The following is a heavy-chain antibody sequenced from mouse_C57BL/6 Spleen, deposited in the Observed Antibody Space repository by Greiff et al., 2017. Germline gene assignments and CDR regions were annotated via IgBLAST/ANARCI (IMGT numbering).Heavy chain of an antibody. D-gene: IGHD1-1*02. J-gene: IGHJ2*01. Sequence: EVKLMESGGGLVKPGGSLKLSCAASGFTFSSYAMSWVLQTPEKRLEWVVTISDGGSYTNYPDNLKGRFTISRDTAKNNLYLKMRHLKAEDTAMYYCASHNSGGYGGFEDWGQGTTLTVSS. CDR1: GFTFSSYA. CDR3: ASHNSGGYGGFED. CDR2: ISDGGSYT. V-gene: IGHV5-4*03.